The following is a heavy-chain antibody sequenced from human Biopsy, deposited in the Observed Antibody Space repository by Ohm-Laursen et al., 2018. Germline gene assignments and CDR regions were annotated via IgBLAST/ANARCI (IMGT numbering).Heavy chain of an antibody. CDR2: VYYTGST. D-gene: IGHD3-22*01. Sequence: GTLSLTCPVSGDSISSYYWSWIRQPPGKGLQWIGYVYYTGSTDYNPSLQSRVTISVDTSKNHFSLRLRSVTPADTAIYYCARDRGYYSDRTAPGYFDLWGRGTLVTVSS. J-gene: IGHJ2*01. CDR3: ARDRGYYSDRTAPGYFDL. V-gene: IGHV4-59*01. CDR1: GDSISSYY.